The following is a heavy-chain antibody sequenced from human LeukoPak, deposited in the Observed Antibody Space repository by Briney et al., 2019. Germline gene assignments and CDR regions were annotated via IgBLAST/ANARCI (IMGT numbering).Heavy chain of an antibody. Sequence: ASVTVSCTASGYTFTNNYIHWVRLAPGQGLEWMGWINPKTGGTHYAERFQGSVTITRDTSISTAYMEISSLRSDDTAIYYCMTRELGEDYFGRDVWGQGTTVIVSS. V-gene: IGHV1-2*04. CDR2: INPKTGGT. J-gene: IGHJ6*02. CDR1: GYTFTNNY. D-gene: IGHD1-7*01. CDR3: MTRELGEDYFGRDV.